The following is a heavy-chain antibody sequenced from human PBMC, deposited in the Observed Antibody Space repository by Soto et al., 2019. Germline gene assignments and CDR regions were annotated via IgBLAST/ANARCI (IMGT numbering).Heavy chain of an antibody. V-gene: IGHV3-9*01. Sequence: GGSLRLSCAASGFTFDDYAMHWVRQAPGKGLEWVSGISWGSGSIDYADSVKGRFTISRDNAKNSLYLQMNSLRAEDTALYYCAKDAAYYFDYWGQGTLVTVSS. CDR1: GFTFDDYA. CDR2: ISWGSGSI. D-gene: IGHD6-25*01. J-gene: IGHJ4*02. CDR3: AKDAAYYFDY.